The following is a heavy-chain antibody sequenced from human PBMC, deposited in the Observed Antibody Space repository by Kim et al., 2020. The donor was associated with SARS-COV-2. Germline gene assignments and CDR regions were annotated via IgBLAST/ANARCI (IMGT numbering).Heavy chain of an antibody. D-gene: IGHD2-21*02. Sequence: SETLSLTCTVSGGSISSSSYYWGWIRQPPGKGLEWIGSIYYSGSTYYNPSLKSRVTISVDTSKNQFSLKLSSVTAADTAVYYCARGYGGNYFLGYWGQGTLVTVSS. CDR1: GGSISSSSYY. J-gene: IGHJ4*02. CDR2: IYYSGST. V-gene: IGHV4-39*07. CDR3: ARGYGGNYFLGY.